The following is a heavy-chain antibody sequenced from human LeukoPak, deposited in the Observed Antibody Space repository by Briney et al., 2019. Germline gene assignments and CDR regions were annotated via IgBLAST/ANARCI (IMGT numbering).Heavy chain of an antibody. Sequence: ASVKVSCKASGYTFTGYYINWVRQAAGQRREWMGWINPNSGGTNYAQKFQGRVTMTRDTSISTAYMELSRLRSDDTAVYYCARSIAVAGNLDYWGQGTLVTVSS. CDR2: INPNSGGT. CDR3: ARSIAVAGNLDY. J-gene: IGHJ4*02. D-gene: IGHD6-19*01. CDR1: GYTFTGYY. V-gene: IGHV1-2*02.